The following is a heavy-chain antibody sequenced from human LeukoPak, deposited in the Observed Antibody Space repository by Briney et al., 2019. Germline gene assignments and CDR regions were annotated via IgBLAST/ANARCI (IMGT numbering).Heavy chain of an antibody. CDR3: ATQAAAGYFDY. Sequence: PSETLSLTCTVSGGSISSYYWSWIRQPPGKGLEWIGYIYYSGSTNYNPSLKSRVTISVDTSKNQFSLKLSSVTAADTAVYYCATQAAAGYFDYWGQGTLVTVSS. D-gene: IGHD6-13*01. J-gene: IGHJ4*02. V-gene: IGHV4-59*01. CDR2: IYYSGST. CDR1: GGSISSYY.